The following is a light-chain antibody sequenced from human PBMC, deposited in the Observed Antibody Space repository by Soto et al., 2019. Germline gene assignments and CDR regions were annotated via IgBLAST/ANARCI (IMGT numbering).Light chain of an antibody. J-gene: IGKJ4*01. CDR1: QSLLHSHGYTY. CDR3: MQALQTPLT. V-gene: IGKV2-28*01. Sequence: DIVMTQSPVSLAVTPGEPASISCRSSQSLLHSHGYTYLDWYLQKPGQSPQLLIYMGSTRASGVPDRFSGSGSGTDFTLKISRVEAEDVGVYYCMQALQTPLTFGGGTKVEIK. CDR2: MGS.